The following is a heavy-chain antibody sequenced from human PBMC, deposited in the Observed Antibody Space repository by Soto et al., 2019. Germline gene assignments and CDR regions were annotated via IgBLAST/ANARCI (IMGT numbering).Heavy chain of an antibody. V-gene: IGHV1-2*02. D-gene: IGHD2-21*01. CDR3: AREFDSGDLGLDG. Sequence: QVRLVQSGPELKTPGAAVRVSCKSSGYNFGAYYIHWVRQAPGQGLEWMGWVRPLSGGTNIAQRFQGRRDLTNDASINTVFMELSSMRSDETALLFWAREFDSGDLGLDGWGQGTTVSVS. CDR2: VRPLSGGT. J-gene: IGHJ6*02. CDR1: GYNFGAYY.